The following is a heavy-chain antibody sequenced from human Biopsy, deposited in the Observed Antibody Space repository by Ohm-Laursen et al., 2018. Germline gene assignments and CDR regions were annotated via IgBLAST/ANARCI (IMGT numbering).Heavy chain of an antibody. CDR2: IDWDDDK. D-gene: IGHD1-1*01. Sequence: PTQTLTLTCSFSGFSLSSTGMLISWVRQPPGKALECLGRIDWDDDKFYSPSLETRLSLSKDTTTNQVVLTLTDVDPEDTATYYCARTRAHNFGALEFWGQGILVTVSS. CDR1: GFSLSSTGML. J-gene: IGHJ4*01. CDR3: ARTRAHNFGALEF. V-gene: IGHV2-70*04.